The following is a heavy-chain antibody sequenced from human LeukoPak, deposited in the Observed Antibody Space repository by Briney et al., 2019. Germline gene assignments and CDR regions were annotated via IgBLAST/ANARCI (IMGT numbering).Heavy chain of an antibody. Sequence: PGESLRLPCAASGFTFSSYEMNWVRQAPGKGLEWVSYISSSGTTKYYADSVKGRFTISRDNVKNSLYLQMNSPRAEDTAVYYCARDRGLNSYGLDYWGQGTLVTVSS. J-gene: IGHJ4*02. CDR1: GFTFSSYE. V-gene: IGHV3-48*03. CDR2: ISSSGTTK. CDR3: ARDRGLNSYGLDY. D-gene: IGHD5-18*01.